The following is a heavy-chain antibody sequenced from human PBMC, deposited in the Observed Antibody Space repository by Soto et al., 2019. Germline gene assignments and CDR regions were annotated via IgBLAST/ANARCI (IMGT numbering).Heavy chain of an antibody. V-gene: IGHV1-69*06. CDR3: AGDPDSHYNDSHASSYP. D-gene: IGHD3-22*01. J-gene: IGHJ5*02. CDR2: IIPIFGTA. CDR1: GGTFSSYA. Sequence: SVKVSCKASGGTFSSYAISWVRQAPGQGLEWMGGIIPIFGTANYAQKFQGRVTITADKFTGTAYMELTRLRSDDTAVYYCAGDPDSHYNDSHASSYPWGQGTLVTVSS.